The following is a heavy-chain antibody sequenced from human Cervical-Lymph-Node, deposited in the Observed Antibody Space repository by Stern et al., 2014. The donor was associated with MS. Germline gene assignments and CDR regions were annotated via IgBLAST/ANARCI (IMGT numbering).Heavy chain of an antibody. D-gene: IGHD2-2*01. CDR2: IYPSDSDT. J-gene: IGHJ4*02. Sequence: VQLVQSGAEVKKPGESLKIACWGSGYYFTSFWIAWVRQMPGKGLELMGIIYPSDSDTRYSPSFHGQVTISADSSAAYLEWSSLKASDTATYYCARGMSTAAPFEYWGQGTLVTVSS. CDR3: ARGMSTAAPFEY. CDR1: GYYFTSFW. V-gene: IGHV5-51*01.